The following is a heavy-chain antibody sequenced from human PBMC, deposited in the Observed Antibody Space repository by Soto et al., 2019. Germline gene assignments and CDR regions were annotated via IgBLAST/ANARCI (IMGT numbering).Heavy chain of an antibody. CDR1: GFTFSSYW. J-gene: IGHJ4*02. CDR3: ARVAPRWLAHAY. CDR2: IKQDGSEK. D-gene: IGHD3-22*01. Sequence: TGGFLRLSCAASGFTFSSYWMIWVRQAPGKGLEWVANIKQDGSEKYYVDSVKGRFTISRDNAKNSLYLQMNSLRAEDTAVYYCARVAPRWLAHAYWGQGTLVTVSS. V-gene: IGHV3-7*01.